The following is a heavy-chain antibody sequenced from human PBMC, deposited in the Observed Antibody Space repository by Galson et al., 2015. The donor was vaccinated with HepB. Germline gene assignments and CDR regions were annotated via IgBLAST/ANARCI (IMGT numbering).Heavy chain of an antibody. D-gene: IGHD5-12*01. V-gene: IGHV3-11*01. Sequence: SLRLSCAASGFTFSDSYMTWIRQAPGKGLEWVSYITSGSTTYYADSVKGRFTISRDNAKNSLYLQMNSLRAEDTAVYYCARDPYSGSGYWGQGTLVTVSS. J-gene: IGHJ4*02. CDR3: ARDPYSGSGY. CDR2: ITSGSTT. CDR1: GFTFSDSY.